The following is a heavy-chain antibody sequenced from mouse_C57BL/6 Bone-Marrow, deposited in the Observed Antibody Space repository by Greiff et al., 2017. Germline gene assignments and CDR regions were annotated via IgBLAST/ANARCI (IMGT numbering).Heavy chain of an antibody. CDR1: GYTFTSYT. J-gene: IGHJ1*03. V-gene: IGHV1-4*01. D-gene: IGHD1-1*01. CDR2: INPSSGYT. CDR3: ARYGVYGTDWYFDV. Sequence: VQLQQSGAELARPGASVKMSCKASGYTFTSYTMHRVKQRPGQGLERIGYINPSSGYTKSNQKFKDKSTLTADKSSSTAYMQLSSLTSEDSAVYYCARYGVYGTDWYFDVWGTGTTVTGSS.